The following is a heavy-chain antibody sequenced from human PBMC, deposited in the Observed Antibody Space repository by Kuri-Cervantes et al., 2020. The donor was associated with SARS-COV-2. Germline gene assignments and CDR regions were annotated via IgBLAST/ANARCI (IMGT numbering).Heavy chain of an antibody. J-gene: IGHJ6*02. V-gene: IGHV3-21*01. Sequence: GESLKISCAASGFTFSSYSMNWVRQAPGKGLEWVSSISSSSSYIYYADSVKGRFTISRDNAKNSLYLQMNSLRAGDTAVYYCARVSVAETYYDFWSGYYYYGMDVWGQGTTVTVSS. D-gene: IGHD3-3*01. CDR1: GFTFSSYS. CDR3: ARVSVAETYYDFWSGYYYYGMDV. CDR2: ISSSSSYI.